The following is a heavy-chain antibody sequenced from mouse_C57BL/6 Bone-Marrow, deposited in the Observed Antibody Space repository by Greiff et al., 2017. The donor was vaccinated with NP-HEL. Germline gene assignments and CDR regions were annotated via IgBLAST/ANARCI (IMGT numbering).Heavy chain of an antibody. J-gene: IGHJ2*01. Sequence: EVQLMESGGGLVKPGGSLKLSCAASGFTFSSYTMSWVRQTPEKRLEWVATISGGGGNTYYPDSVKGRFTISRDNAKNTLYLQMSSLRSEDTALYYCARHLTGVPFDYWGQGTTLTVSS. V-gene: IGHV5-9*01. CDR3: ARHLTGVPFDY. CDR2: ISGGGGNT. CDR1: GFTFSSYT. D-gene: IGHD4-1*01.